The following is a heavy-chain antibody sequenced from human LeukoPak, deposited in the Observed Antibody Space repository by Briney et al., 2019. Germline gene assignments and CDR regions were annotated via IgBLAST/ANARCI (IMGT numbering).Heavy chain of an antibody. CDR2: IHNSGNT. D-gene: IGHD3-3*01. V-gene: IGHV4-59*08. Sequence: SETLSLTCSVSGASISSYYWSWIRQPPGKGLEWIGYIHNSGNTNYNPSLKRRVTISVDTPKKELSLKLTSVTAADTAVYYCASQYDFWSFDPWGQGTLVTASS. J-gene: IGHJ5*02. CDR3: ASQYDFWSFDP. CDR1: GASISSYY.